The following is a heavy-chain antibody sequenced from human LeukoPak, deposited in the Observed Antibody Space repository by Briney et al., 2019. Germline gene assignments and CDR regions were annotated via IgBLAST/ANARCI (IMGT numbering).Heavy chain of an antibody. D-gene: IGHD2-2*01. CDR3: ASTNLVVPAAIPFDY. V-gene: IGHV4-34*01. CDR1: GGSFSGYY. J-gene: IGHJ4*02. CDR2: INHSGST. Sequence: SETLSLTCAVYGGSFSGYYWSWIRQPPGKGLEWIGEINHSGSTNYNPSLKSRVTISVDTSKNQFSLKLSSVTAADTAVYYCASTNLVVPAAIPFDYWGQGTLVTVSS.